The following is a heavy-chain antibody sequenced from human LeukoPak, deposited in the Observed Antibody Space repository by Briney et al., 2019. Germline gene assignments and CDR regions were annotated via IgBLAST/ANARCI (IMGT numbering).Heavy chain of an antibody. J-gene: IGHJ5*02. CDR3: ARTASTWIQLWLPWFDP. V-gene: IGHV4-39*07. D-gene: IGHD5-18*01. CDR1: GGSISSSSYY. Sequence: SETLSLTCTVSGGSISSSSYYWGWIRQPPGKGLEWIGGIYYSGSTYYNPSLKSRVTISVDTSKNQFSLKLSSVTAADTAVYYCARTASTWIQLWLPWFDPWGQGTLVTVSS. CDR2: IYYSGST.